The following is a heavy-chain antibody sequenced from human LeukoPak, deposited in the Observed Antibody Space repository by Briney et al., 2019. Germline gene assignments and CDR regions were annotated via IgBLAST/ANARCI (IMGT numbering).Heavy chain of an antibody. D-gene: IGHD3-3*01. CDR1: GYSISSGYH. V-gene: IGHV4-38-2*02. J-gene: IGHJ5*02. CDR3: ARDGRIRFPVTNWFDP. Sequence: PSETLSLTCTVSGYSISSGYHWGWIRQPPGKGLEWIASIYHSGSTYYNMSLKSRVTISVDTSKNQFSLKLSSVTAADTAVYYCARDGRIRFPVTNWFDPWGQGTLVTVSS. CDR2: IYHSGST.